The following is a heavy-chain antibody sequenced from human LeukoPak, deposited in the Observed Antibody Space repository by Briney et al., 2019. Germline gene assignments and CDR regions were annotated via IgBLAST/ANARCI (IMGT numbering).Heavy chain of an antibody. D-gene: IGHD1-26*01. Sequence: GRSLRLSCAASGFTFEDYAMHWVRQAPGKGLEWVSGISWNSGNIGYADSVKGRFTISRDNAKNSLYLQMNSLRAEDTALYYCAKDESVGAAWPYYSVGVWGQGTTVTVSS. J-gene: IGHJ6*02. CDR1: GFTFEDYA. CDR3: AKDESVGAAWPYYSVGV. CDR2: ISWNSGNI. V-gene: IGHV3-9*01.